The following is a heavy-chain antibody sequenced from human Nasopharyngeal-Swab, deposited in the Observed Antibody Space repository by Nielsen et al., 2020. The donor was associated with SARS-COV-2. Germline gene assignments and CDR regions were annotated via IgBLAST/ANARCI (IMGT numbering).Heavy chain of an antibody. Sequence: WVRQAPGQGLEWMGGIIPIFGTANYAQKFQGRVTITADESTSTAYMELSSLRSEDTAVYYCARERDGDIVVVPAAMRYYYYGMDVWGQGTTVTVSS. CDR2: IIPIFGTA. D-gene: IGHD2-2*01. CDR3: ARERDGDIVVVPAAMRYYYYGMDV. J-gene: IGHJ6*02. V-gene: IGHV1-69*01.